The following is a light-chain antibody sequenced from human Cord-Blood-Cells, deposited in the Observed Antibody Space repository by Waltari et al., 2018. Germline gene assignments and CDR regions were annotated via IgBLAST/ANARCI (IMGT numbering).Light chain of an antibody. Sequence: QSVLTQPPSASGPPGQRVTISCSGSSSTIGSNTVNWYQQPPASAPQILIYSKKQRPSGGPDLFSGSKSGTSASLAISGLQSEDEADYYCAAWDDSLNGWVFGGGTKLTVL. V-gene: IGLV1-44*01. J-gene: IGLJ3*02. CDR2: SKK. CDR1: SSTIGSNT. CDR3: AAWDDSLNGWV.